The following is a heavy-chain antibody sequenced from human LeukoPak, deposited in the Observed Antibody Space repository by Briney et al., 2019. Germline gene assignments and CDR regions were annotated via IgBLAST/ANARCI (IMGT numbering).Heavy chain of an antibody. CDR2: IYYSGST. V-gene: IGHV4-59*12. D-gene: IGHD3-22*01. CDR3: ATPNDSSGYYYDGLGAFDI. J-gene: IGHJ3*02. CDR1: GGSISSYY. Sequence: PSETLSLTCTVSGGSISSYYWSWIRQPPGKGLEWIGYIYYSGSTNYNPSLKSRVTISVDTSKNQFSLKLSSVTAADTAVYYCATPNDSSGYYYDGLGAFDIWGQGTMVTVSS.